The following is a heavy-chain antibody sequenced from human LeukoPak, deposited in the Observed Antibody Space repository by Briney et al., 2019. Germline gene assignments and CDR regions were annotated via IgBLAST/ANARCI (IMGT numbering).Heavy chain of an antibody. CDR3: ARDGGTGIVGASGGMDV. Sequence: TGGSLRLSGAASGFTFSNYGMHWVRQAPGKGLEWVAVISYDGSNKYYADSVKGRFTISRDNSKNTLYLQMNSLRAEDTAVYYCARDGGTGIVGASGGMDVWGQGTTVTVSS. CDR2: ISYDGSNK. D-gene: IGHD1-26*01. CDR1: GFTFSNYG. J-gene: IGHJ6*02. V-gene: IGHV3-30*03.